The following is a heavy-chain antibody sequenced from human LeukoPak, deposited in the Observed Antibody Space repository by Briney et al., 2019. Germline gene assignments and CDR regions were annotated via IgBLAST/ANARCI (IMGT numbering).Heavy chain of an antibody. Sequence: GGSLRLSCAASGFTFSSNGMSWVRQAPGKGLEWVSAISGSGGSTSYADSVKGRFTISRDNAKKSLYLQMHNLRAEDTAVYFCVRDQGTTMTSYAFDIWGQGTMITVSS. D-gene: IGHD4-17*01. CDR3: VRDQGTTMTSYAFDI. CDR2: ISGSGGST. V-gene: IGHV3-23*01. J-gene: IGHJ3*02. CDR1: GFTFSSNG.